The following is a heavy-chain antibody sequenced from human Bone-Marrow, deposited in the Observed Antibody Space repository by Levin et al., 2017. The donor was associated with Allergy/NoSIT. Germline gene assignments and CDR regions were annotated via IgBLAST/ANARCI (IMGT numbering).Heavy chain of an antibody. D-gene: IGHD3-10*01. CDR3: ARDRFYSASGSTFSWFDP. CDR1: GFTFSTYW. Sequence: GGSLRLSCAASGFTFSTYWMHWVRQAPGKGLVWVSRIQSNGKTNYADSVKGRFTISRDNAKNTLYLQMNSLTVEDTAVYYCARDRFYSASGSTFSWFDPWGQGTLVTVSS. CDR2: IQSNGKT. J-gene: IGHJ5*02. V-gene: IGHV3-74*01.